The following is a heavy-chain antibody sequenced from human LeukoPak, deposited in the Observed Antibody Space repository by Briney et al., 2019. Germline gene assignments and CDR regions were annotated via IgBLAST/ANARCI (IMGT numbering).Heavy chain of an antibody. CDR2: IWYDGSNK. V-gene: IGHV3-33*01. Sequence: PGGSLRLSCAASGFTFSSCGMHWVRQAPGKGLEWVAVIWYDGSNKYYADSVKGRFTISRDNSKNTLYLQMNSLRAEDTAVYYCARGGHIAVTPLDPWGQGTLVTVSS. CDR3: ARGGHIAVTPLDP. CDR1: GFTFSSCG. J-gene: IGHJ5*02. D-gene: IGHD6-19*01.